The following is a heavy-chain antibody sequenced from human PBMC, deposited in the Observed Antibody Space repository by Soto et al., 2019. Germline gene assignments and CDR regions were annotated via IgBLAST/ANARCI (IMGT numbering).Heavy chain of an antibody. CDR2: INADNGNT. J-gene: IGHJ4*02. Sequence: ASVKVSCKASGYTFTSYAMHWVRQAPGQRLEWMGWINADNGNTKYAQKLQGRVTMTTDTSTSTAYMELRSLRSDDTAVYYCARDNFDWPYDYWGQGTLVTVSS. CDR1: GYTFTSYA. V-gene: IGHV1-3*01. CDR3: ARDNFDWPYDY. D-gene: IGHD3-9*01.